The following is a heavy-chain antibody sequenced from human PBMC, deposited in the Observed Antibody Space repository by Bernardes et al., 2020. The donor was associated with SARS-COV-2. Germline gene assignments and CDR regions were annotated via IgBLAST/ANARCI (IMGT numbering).Heavy chain of an antibody. V-gene: IGHV3-23*01. Sequence: GGSLRLSCAAAGFIFSDYAMRWVRQAPGKGLEWVSTITDSGATTYYADSVKGRFTVSRDNSKNTLYRQMNSLISEDTAVYYCAKSPSRGSYYLSDYWGQGTLVTVSS. D-gene: IGHD3-22*01. CDR2: ITDSGATT. CDR3: AKSPSRGSYYLSDY. J-gene: IGHJ4*02. CDR1: GFIFSDYA.